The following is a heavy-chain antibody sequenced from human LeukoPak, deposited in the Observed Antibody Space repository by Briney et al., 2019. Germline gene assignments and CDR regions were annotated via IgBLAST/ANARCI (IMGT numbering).Heavy chain of an antibody. D-gene: IGHD3-22*01. Sequence: GGSLRLSCVDSGFSFSTYNMHWVRQAPGRGLEWISYISFTLSTIYYADSVKGRFTISRDNAKNSLYLQMNSLRAEDTAFYYCARSNYYDSTGYPFDYWGQGTLVTVSS. J-gene: IGHJ4*02. CDR3: ARSNYYDSTGYPFDY. CDR2: ISFTLSTI. V-gene: IGHV3-48*04. CDR1: GFSFSTYN.